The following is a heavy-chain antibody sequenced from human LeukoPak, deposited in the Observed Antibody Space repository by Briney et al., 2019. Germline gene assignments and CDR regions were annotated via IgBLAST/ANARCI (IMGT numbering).Heavy chain of an antibody. CDR2: TNTGNGDT. V-gene: IGHV1-46*01. D-gene: IGHD3-10*01. CDR1: GHAFTDYF. CDR3: AREKSGGYFDY. J-gene: IGHJ4*02. Sequence: ASVKVSCKTSGHAFTDYFLHWVRQAPGQGLEWMGITNTGNGDTNYAQKFKGRVTMTRDTSTSTVYMELSSLTSEDTAVYYCAREKSGGYFDYWGLGTQVTVSS.